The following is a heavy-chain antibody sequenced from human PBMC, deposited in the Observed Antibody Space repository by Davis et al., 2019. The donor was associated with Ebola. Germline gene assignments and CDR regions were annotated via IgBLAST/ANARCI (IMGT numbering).Heavy chain of an antibody. CDR2: MNPNSGNT. J-gene: IGHJ3*02. CDR1: GYTFTSYD. V-gene: IGHV1-8*01. CDR3: ARALAQGAFDI. Sequence: ASVKVSCKASGYTFTSYDINWVRQATGQGLEWMGWMNPNSGNTGYALNFKGRVTMTRDTSISTAYMELSSLRSEDTAVFYCARALAQGAFDILGQGTMVTVSS.